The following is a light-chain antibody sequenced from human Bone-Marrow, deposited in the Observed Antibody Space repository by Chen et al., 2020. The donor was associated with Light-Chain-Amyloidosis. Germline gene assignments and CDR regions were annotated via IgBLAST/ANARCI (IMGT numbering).Light chain of an antibody. CDR3: QQYYNVPFT. J-gene: IGKJ3*01. V-gene: IGKV4-1*01. CDR2: FSS. Sequence: DIVMTQSSDSLAVSLGDRATINCKSSQSVLYSSNNQNYLTWYQQKPGQPPKLLIYFSSTRESVVPDRFSGSGSGTDFTLTISSLQAEDVAVYYCQQYYNVPFTFGPGTKVDIK. CDR1: QSVLYSSNNQNY.